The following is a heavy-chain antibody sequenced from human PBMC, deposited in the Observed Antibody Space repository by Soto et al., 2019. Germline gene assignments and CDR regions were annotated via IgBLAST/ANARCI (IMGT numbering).Heavy chain of an antibody. CDR2: ISVGDGGK. Sequence: GGSLRLSCAASGFTFSIYAMRWVRQAPGKGLEWVSAISVGDGGKYYADSVKGRFTISRDNSKSTLYLQMNSLRVEDTAVYYCAKSPLGHCSGRRCHSLDYWGQGTLVTVSS. V-gene: IGHV3-23*01. CDR1: GFTFSIYA. J-gene: IGHJ4*02. D-gene: IGHD2-15*01. CDR3: AKSPLGHCSGRRCHSLDY.